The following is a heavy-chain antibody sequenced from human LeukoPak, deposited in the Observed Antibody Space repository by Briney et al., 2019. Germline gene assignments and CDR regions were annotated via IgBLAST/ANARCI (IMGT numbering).Heavy chain of an antibody. D-gene: IGHD5-12*01. Sequence: SVKVSCKASGDTFNNFAISWVRQAPGQGLEWMGGIIPTFRTANYAQKFQSRVTITADESTSTVYMELSSLRFEDTAMYYCAREHGDDLSPGGDTFDIWGQGTMVTVSS. CDR2: IIPTFRTA. CDR1: GDTFNNFA. J-gene: IGHJ3*02. V-gene: IGHV1-69*01. CDR3: AREHGDDLSPGGDTFDI.